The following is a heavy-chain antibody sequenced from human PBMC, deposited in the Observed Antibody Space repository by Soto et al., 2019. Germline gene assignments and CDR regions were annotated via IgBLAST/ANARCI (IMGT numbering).Heavy chain of an antibody. CDR1: GFTFSSYA. Sequence: GGSLRLSCAASGFTFSSYAMHWVRQAPGKELEWVAVISYDGSNKYHADSVKGRFTISRDNSKNTLYLQMNSLRAEDTAVYYCARGTITIFGVVRYYGMDVWGQGTTVTVSS. D-gene: IGHD3-3*01. V-gene: IGHV3-30-3*01. J-gene: IGHJ6*02. CDR3: ARGTITIFGVVRYYGMDV. CDR2: ISYDGSNK.